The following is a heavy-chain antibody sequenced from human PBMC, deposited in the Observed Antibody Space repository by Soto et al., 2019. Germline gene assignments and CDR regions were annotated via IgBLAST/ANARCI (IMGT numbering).Heavy chain of an antibody. CDR2: IYYSGST. D-gene: IGHD6-13*01. V-gene: IGHV4-39*01. Sequence: SETLSLTCTVSGGSISSSSYYWGWIRQPPGKGLEWIGSIYYSGSTYYNPSLKSRVTISVDTSKNQFSLKLSSVTAADTAVYYCARTYSSSWYWNFDYWGQGTLVPSPQ. CDR3: ARTYSSSWYWNFDY. J-gene: IGHJ4*02. CDR1: GGSISSSSYY.